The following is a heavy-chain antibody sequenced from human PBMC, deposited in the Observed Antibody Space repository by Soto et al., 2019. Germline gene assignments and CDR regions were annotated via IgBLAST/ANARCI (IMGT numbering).Heavy chain of an antibody. J-gene: IGHJ4*02. CDR3: AGSLGMVWTFAY. D-gene: IGHD3-10*01. Sequence: GESLKISCKGSGYSFTSYWIGWVRQMPGKGLEWMGIIYPGDSDTRYSPSFQGRVTISADKSISTAYLQWSSLKASDTATYSGAGSLGMVWTFAYWGQGTLVPDSS. CDR2: IYPGDSDT. V-gene: IGHV5-51*01. CDR1: GYSFTSYW.